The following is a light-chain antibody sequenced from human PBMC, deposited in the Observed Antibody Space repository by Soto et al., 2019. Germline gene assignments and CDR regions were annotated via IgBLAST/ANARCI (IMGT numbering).Light chain of an antibody. CDR2: KAS. V-gene: IGKV1-5*03. CDR1: QSISTW. Sequence: DIEMTQSPSTLSASVGYRVSITCRASQSISTWLAWYQQKPGKAPKILIYKASTLESGVPSRFSGSGSGTEFTLTISRLQPDDFATYYCQQFDTFMWTFGQGTKVDIK. J-gene: IGKJ1*01. CDR3: QQFDTFMWT.